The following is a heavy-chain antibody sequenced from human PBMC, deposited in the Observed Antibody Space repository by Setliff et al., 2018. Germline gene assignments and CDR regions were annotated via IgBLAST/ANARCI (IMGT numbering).Heavy chain of an antibody. J-gene: IGHJ3*01. CDR2: INPKTGGT. V-gene: IGHV1-2*04. D-gene: IGHD2-21*01. Sequence: GASVKVSCKTSGYAFTDNYIHWVRQAPGQGLEWMGWINPKTGGTNLAQKFQGWVSMTRDTSITTAYMELSRLTSDDMAVYFCARSDHLVVDGFDVWSQGTMVTVSS. CDR3: ARSDHLVVDGFDV. CDR1: GYAFTDNY.